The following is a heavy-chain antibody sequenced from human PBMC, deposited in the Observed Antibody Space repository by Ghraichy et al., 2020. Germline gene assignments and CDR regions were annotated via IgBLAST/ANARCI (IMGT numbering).Heavy chain of an antibody. D-gene: IGHD6-19*01. V-gene: IGHV3-72*01. CDR2: IRNRANSPTT. CDR1: GFTFSDHY. Sequence: GESLNISCAASGFTFSDHYMDWVRQAPGKGLEWVGRIRNRANSPTTEYAASVKGRFTISRDDSKNSLYLQMNNLKTEDTAVYYCARARGSAWSTAWFDYWGQGTLVTVSS. CDR3: ARARGSAWSTAWFDY. J-gene: IGHJ4*02.